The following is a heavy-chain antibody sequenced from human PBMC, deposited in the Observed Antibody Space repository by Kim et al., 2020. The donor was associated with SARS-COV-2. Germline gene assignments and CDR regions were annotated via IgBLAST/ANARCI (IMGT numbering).Heavy chain of an antibody. Sequence: GGSLRLSCAASGFTFSSYGMHWVRQAPGKGLEWVAVIWYDGSNKYYADSVKGRFTISRDNSKNTLYLQMNSLRAEDTAVYYCARGRQAYSYYYYGMDVWGQGTTVTVSS. CDR2: IWYDGSNK. J-gene: IGHJ6*02. D-gene: IGHD5-18*01. CDR1: GFTFSSYG. CDR3: ARGRQAYSYYYYGMDV. V-gene: IGHV3-33*01.